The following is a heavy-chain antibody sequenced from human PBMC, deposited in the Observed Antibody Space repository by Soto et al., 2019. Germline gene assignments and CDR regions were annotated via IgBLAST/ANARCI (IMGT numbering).Heavy chain of an antibody. Sequence: EVQLVESGGGLVQPGGSLRLSCAASGFTFSSYDMHWVRQATGKGLEWVSAIGTAGDTYYPGSVKGRFTISRENAKNSLYLQMNSLRAEDTAVYYCARDREGFRGNWFDPWGQGTLVTVSS. CDR1: GFTFSSYD. D-gene: IGHD3-10*01. CDR2: IGTAGDT. V-gene: IGHV3-13*01. J-gene: IGHJ5*02. CDR3: ARDREGFRGNWFDP.